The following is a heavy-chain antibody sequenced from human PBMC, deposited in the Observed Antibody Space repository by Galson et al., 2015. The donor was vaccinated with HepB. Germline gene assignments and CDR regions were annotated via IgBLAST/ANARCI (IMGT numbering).Heavy chain of an antibody. V-gene: IGHV3-21*01. CDR1: GFTFSSYS. CDR3: ARTYCSSTSCYRYFDY. D-gene: IGHD2-2*01. CDR2: ISSSSYI. Sequence: SLRLSCAASGFTFSSYSMNWVRQAPGKGLEWVSSISSSSYIYYADSVKGRFTISRDNAKNSLYLQMNSLRAEDTAVYYCARTYCSSTSCYRYFDYWGQGTLVTVSS. J-gene: IGHJ4*02.